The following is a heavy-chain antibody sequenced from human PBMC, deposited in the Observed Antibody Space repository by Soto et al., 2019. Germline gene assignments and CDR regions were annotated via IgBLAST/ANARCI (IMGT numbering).Heavy chain of an antibody. CDR1: GYTCTSYG. CDR3: VRRHVSATGIDWFGP. V-gene: IGHV1-3*01. J-gene: IGHJ5*02. Sequence: ASVKVACKASGYTCTSYGIHWVRQAPGQRLEWMGWINAANGDTKYSPKFQGRVTITRDTSASTAYMELSSLRSEDTAVYYCVRRHVSATGIDWFGPWGQGTLVTVSS. D-gene: IGHD6-13*01. CDR2: INAANGDT.